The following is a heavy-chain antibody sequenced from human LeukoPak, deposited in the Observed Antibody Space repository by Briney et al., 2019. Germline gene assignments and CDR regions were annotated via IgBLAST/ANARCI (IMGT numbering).Heavy chain of an antibody. D-gene: IGHD3-10*01. CDR2: ISAYNGNT. V-gene: IGHV1-18*01. CDR3: AKDSLSSWRGSGSYYNSY. J-gene: IGHJ4*02. CDR1: GYTFTSYG. Sequence: ASVKVSCKASGYTFTSYGISWVRQAPGQGLEWMGWISAYNGNTNYAQKLQGRVTMTTDTSTSTAYMELRGLRSDDTAVYYCAKDSLSSWRGSGSYYNSYWGQGTLVTVSS.